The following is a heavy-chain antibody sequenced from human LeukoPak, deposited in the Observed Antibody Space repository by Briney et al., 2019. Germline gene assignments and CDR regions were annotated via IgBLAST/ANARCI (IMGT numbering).Heavy chain of an antibody. D-gene: IGHD3-10*01. Sequence: GASVKVSCKASGYTFTGYYMHWVRQAPGQGLEWMGWINPNSGGTNYAQKFQGRVTMTRDTSISTAYMELSRLRSDDTAVYYCARAEFTVVRGVIVESWGQGTLVTVSS. CDR2: INPNSGGT. V-gene: IGHV1-2*02. CDR3: ARAEFTVVRGVIVES. J-gene: IGHJ4*02. CDR1: GYTFTGYY.